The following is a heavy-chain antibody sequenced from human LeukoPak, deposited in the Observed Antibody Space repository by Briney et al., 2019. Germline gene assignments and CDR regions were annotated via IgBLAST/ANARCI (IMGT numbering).Heavy chain of an antibody. V-gene: IGHV4-59*01. J-gene: IGHJ4*01. CDR1: GDSIRNYY. CDR2: IYYRGNT. D-gene: IGHD1-26*01. Sequence: SETLSLTRTLSGDSIRNYYWSWIRQPPGKGLEWIGYIYYRGNTNYNPSLKSRVIISIDTSKNQFSLKMSSVTAADTAVYYCAGSGSYSYFASWGHGTLVTVSS. CDR3: AGSGSYSYFAS.